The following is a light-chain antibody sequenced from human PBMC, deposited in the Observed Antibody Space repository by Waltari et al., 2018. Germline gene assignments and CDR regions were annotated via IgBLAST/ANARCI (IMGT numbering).Light chain of an antibody. J-gene: IGLJ1*01. CDR1: TSDVWTYNL. CDR2: EGT. V-gene: IGLV2-23*01. Sequence: QSALPQPASVSGSPGQSITTPCTGPTSDVWTYNLVSWYQQHPGKAPKLIIFEGTKRPSGVSNRFFASKSGNTASLTISGLQADDEADYHCCSYVSNTYVFGTGTKVTVL. CDR3: CSYVSNTYV.